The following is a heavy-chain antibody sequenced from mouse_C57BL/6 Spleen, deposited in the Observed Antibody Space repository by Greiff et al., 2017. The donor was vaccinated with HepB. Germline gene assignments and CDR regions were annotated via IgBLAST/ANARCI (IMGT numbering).Heavy chain of an antibody. CDR3: AIGDYDYDGAY. V-gene: IGHV1-74*01. D-gene: IGHD2-4*01. Sequence: QVQLQQPGAELVKPGASVKVSCKASGYTFTSYWMHWVKQRPGQGLEWIGRIHPSDSDTNYNQKFKGKATLTVDKSSSTAYMQLSSLTSEDSAVYYCAIGDYDYDGAYGGQGTLVTVSA. CDR2: IHPSDSDT. CDR1: GYTFTSYW. J-gene: IGHJ3*01.